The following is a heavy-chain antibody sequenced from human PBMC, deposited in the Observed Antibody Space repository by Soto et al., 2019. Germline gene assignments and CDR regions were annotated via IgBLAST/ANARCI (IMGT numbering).Heavy chain of an antibody. J-gene: IGHJ1*01. CDR2: IYHSGST. V-gene: IGHV4-30-2*01. CDR1: GGSIRSGGYS. CDR3: ARGGTTVTTFSF. D-gene: IGHD4-17*01. Sequence: QLQLQESGSGLVKPSQTLSLTCAVSGGSIRSGGYSWSWIRQPPGKGLEWIGYIYHSGSTNYNPSLKSRVTISVDISKNPFSLKLSSVTAADTAVYYCARGGTTVTTFSFWGQGTLVTVSS.